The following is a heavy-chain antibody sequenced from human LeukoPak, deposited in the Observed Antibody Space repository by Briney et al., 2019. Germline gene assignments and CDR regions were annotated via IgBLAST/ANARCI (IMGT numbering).Heavy chain of an antibody. Sequence: SGGSLRLSCAASGFTFSSYTINWVRQAPGKGLEWVSAISGSGGSTYYADSVKGRFTISRDNSKNTLYLQMNSLRAEDTAVYYCAKEGARWFFDYWGQGTLVTVSS. V-gene: IGHV3-23*01. CDR3: AKEGARWFFDY. D-gene: IGHD4-23*01. CDR1: GFTFSSYT. J-gene: IGHJ4*02. CDR2: ISGSGGST.